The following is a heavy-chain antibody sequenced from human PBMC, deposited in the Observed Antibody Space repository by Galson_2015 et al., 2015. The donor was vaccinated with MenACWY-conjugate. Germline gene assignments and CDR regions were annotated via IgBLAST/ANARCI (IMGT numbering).Heavy chain of an antibody. CDR1: GGSIYSDNYW. D-gene: IGHD2/OR15-2a*01. J-gene: IGHJ4*02. Sequence: SETLSLTCTVSGGSIYSDNYWWGWMRQPPGRGLEWIASIHYSRTTHYNPSLKSRLTISVDTSKNQFSLYLTSMSAADTAVYFCARLPRGISLILEGSWGQGILVTVSS. V-gene: IGHV4-39*01. CDR3: ARLPRGISLILEGS. CDR2: IHYSRTT.